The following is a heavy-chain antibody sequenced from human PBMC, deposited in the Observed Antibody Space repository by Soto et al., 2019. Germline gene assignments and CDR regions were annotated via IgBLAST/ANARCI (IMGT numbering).Heavy chain of an antibody. Sequence: SGPTLVNPTQTLTLTCTFSGFSLNTRGVSVSWVRQSPGKALEWLALLDWEDDSYFSTSLKTGLSVSGDPSKNQVVLTLTNVDPVDTGTYFCARVVGSGSFINFYFANWGPGTRVTVSS. CDR2: LDWEDDS. CDR1: GFSLNTRGVS. V-gene: IGHV2-70*20. CDR3: ARVVGSGSFINFYFAN. D-gene: IGHD3-10*01. J-gene: IGHJ4*02.